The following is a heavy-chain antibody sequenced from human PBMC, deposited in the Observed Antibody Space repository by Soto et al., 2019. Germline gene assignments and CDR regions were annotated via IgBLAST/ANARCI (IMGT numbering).Heavy chain of an antibody. CDR2: ISDSATTM. V-gene: IGHV3-11*01. Sequence: QVQLVESGGGLVKPGGSLRLSCAASGFTFSDYYMTWIRQAPGKGLEWISHISDSATTMYYAYSVKGRFTISRDNARKSIFLNLNSLRAEDTAVYYCARDTAFISSGSLNPWGQGTLVAVSS. J-gene: IGHJ5*02. CDR1: GFTFSDYY. D-gene: IGHD3-22*01. CDR3: ARDTAFISSGSLNP.